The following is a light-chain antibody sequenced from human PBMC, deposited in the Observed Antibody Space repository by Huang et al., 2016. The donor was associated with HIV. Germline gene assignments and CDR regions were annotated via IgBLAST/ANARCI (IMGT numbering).Light chain of an antibody. CDR3: QQYFTTPLA. V-gene: IGKV1-NL1*01. CDR1: QSISHS. Sequence: IQMTQSPSSLSASVGDRVTITCRASQSISHSLVWYQQKPGKAPKLLLFAASRLDSGGPARFRGSGSGTAYTLTISSLQPDDFATYYCQQYFTTPLAFGGGTKVEIK. J-gene: IGKJ4*01. CDR2: AAS.